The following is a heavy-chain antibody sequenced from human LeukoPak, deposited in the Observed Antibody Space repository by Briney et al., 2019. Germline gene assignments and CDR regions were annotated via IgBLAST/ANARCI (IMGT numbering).Heavy chain of an antibody. V-gene: IGHV3-23*01. D-gene: IGHD5-18*01. J-gene: IGHJ4*02. Sequence: GGSLRLSCAASGFTFSSYAMGWVRQAPGQGLDWVSSISGSASTTYYADSVKGRFTISRDNSKNTLYLQMNSLRAEDTAVYYCAKRQWIQLWSTPGYWGQGTLVTVSS. CDR1: GFTFSSYA. CDR3: AKRQWIQLWSTPGY. CDR2: ISGSASTT.